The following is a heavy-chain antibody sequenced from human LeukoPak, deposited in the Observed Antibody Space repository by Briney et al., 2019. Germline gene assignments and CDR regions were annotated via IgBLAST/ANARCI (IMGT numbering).Heavy chain of an antibody. V-gene: IGHV4-39*07. CDR3: ARDYRAYYDFWSGYYYYYYYYMDV. CDR1: GGSISSSSYY. CDR2: IYYSGST. J-gene: IGHJ6*03. Sequence: SETLSLTCTVSGGSISSSSYYWGWIRQPPGKGLEWIGSIYYSGSTYYNPSLKSRVTISVDTSKNQFSLKLSSVTAADTAVYYCARDYRAYYDFWSGYYYYYYYYMDVWGKGTTVTVSS. D-gene: IGHD3-3*01.